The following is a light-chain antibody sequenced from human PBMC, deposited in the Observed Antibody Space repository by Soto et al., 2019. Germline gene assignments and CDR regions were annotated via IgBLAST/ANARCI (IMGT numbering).Light chain of an antibody. CDR1: QSISRY. Sequence: DIQMTQSPSSLSASVGDRVTITCRASQSISRYLNWYQQKPGKAPDLLIYAASSLQSGVPASFSAVGLGKNFLLTVTILNPEDFPSSYGKQVYIPPLPSAQGTKVEIK. J-gene: IGKJ1*01. CDR2: AAS. CDR3: KQVYIPPLP. V-gene: IGKV1-39*01.